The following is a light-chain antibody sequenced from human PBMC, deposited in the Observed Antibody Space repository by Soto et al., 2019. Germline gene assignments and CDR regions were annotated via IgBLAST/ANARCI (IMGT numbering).Light chain of an antibody. CDR2: GAS. Sequence: IVLTQSPGTLSLSPGERATLSCMASESVSNNYLAWYQQKPGQAPRLLIYGASNRATGIPDRFSGSGSGTDFTLTISRLEPEDFAVYYCQQYGSSGTFGQGTKVDIK. J-gene: IGKJ1*01. CDR1: ESVSNNY. V-gene: IGKV3-20*01. CDR3: QQYGSSGT.